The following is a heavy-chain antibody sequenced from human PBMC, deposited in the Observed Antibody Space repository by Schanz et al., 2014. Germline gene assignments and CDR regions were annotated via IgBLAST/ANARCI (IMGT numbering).Heavy chain of an antibody. D-gene: IGHD2-21*01. CDR3: ARDGYSVVVISPTESFDI. CDR1: GFTFSSYS. J-gene: IGHJ3*02. Sequence: VKMVESGGGLVQPGGSLRLSCTASGFTFSSYSMNWVRQAPGKGLEWVAVIWSDGTNEYYADSVKGRFTISRDNAKNSLYLEMNSLRAEDTAVYYCARDGYSVVVISPTESFDIWGQGTMVTVSP. CDR2: IWSDGTNE. V-gene: IGHV3-33*08.